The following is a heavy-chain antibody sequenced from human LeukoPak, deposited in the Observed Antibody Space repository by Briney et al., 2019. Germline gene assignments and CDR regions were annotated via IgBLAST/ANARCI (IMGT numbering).Heavy chain of an antibody. Sequence: GASVKVSCKAPGYTFTSFDINWVRQATGQGLEWMGWMNPNSGNTGYAQKFQGRVTITRNASIDTAYMELSSLRSEDTAVYYCARGTKIAVAGTSQRKKFDFWGQGALVTVSS. V-gene: IGHV1-8*03. CDR2: MNPNSGNT. CDR1: GYTFTSFD. D-gene: IGHD6-19*01. CDR3: ARGTKIAVAGTSQRKKFDF. J-gene: IGHJ4*02.